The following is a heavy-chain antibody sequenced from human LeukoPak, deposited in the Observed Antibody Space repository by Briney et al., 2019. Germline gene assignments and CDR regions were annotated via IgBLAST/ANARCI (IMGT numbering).Heavy chain of an antibody. J-gene: IGHJ4*02. CDR3: ARTPSSGWLYYFDY. Sequence: SETLSLTCTVSGGSVSSGSYYWSWIRQPPGKGLEWIGYIYYSGSTYYNPSLKSRVTISVDTSKNQFSLKLSSVTAADTAVYYCARTPSSGWLYYFDYWGQGTLVTVSS. CDR1: GGSVSSGSYY. CDR2: IYYSGST. V-gene: IGHV4-31*03. D-gene: IGHD6-19*01.